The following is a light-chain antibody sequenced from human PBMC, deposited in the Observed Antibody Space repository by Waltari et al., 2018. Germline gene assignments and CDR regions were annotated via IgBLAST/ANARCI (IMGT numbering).Light chain of an antibody. Sequence: QSVLAQPPSASGTPGQRITISCSGSNSNIGSNTVNWYQQFPGTAPRHLIYNNNQRPSRVPDRFSASKSGSAAALAIYGLHSEDEADDYCSTWDDRLTGVVVGGGTKVTVL. CDR2: NNN. J-gene: IGLJ2*01. CDR3: STWDDRLTGVV. CDR1: NSNIGSNT. V-gene: IGLV1-44*01.